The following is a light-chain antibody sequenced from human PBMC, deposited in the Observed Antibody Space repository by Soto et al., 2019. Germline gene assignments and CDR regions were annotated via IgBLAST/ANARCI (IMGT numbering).Light chain of an antibody. J-gene: IGKJ1*01. CDR2: KAS. Sequence: DVQMTQSPSTLSASVVDRCTITFRASQSISSWLAWYQQKPGKAPKLLIYKASSLESGVPSRFSGSGSGTEFTLTISSLQPDDFATYYCQQYNSYPTFGQGTKV. CDR3: QQYNSYPT. V-gene: IGKV1-5*03. CDR1: QSISSW.